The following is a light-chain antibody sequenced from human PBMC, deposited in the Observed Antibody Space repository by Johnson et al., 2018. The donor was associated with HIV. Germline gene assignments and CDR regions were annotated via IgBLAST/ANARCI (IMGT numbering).Light chain of an antibody. CDR3: GTWDSSLSAGGV. CDR1: SSNIGNNY. Sequence: QSVLTQPPSVSAAPGQKVTISCSGSSSNIGNNYVSWYQQLPGTAPKLLIYDNNKRPSGIPDRFSVSKSGTSATLRITGLQTGDEADYYCGTWDSSLSAGGVFGSGTKVTVL. CDR2: DNN. V-gene: IGLV1-51*01. J-gene: IGLJ1*01.